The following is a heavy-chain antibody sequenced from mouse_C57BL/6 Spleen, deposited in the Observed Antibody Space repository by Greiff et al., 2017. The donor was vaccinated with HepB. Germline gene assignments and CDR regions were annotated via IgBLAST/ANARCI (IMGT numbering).Heavy chain of an antibody. V-gene: IGHV1-50*01. Sequence: VQLQQSGAELVKPGASVKLSCKASGYTFTSYWMQWVKQRPGQGLEWIGEIDPSDSNTNYNQKFKGKATLTVDTSSSTAYMQLSSLTSEDAAVYYCARYIYYYGSRYFDYWGQGTTLTVSS. J-gene: IGHJ2*01. CDR1: GYTFTSYW. D-gene: IGHD1-1*01. CDR3: ARYIYYYGSRYFDY. CDR2: IDPSDSNT.